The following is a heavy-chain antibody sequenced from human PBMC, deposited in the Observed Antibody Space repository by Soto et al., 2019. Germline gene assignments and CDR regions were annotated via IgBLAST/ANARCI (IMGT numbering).Heavy chain of an antibody. J-gene: IGHJ2*01. V-gene: IGHV1-69*12. CDR1: GGTFSNYP. D-gene: IGHD5-12*01. CDR3: ARGNHRWLQLWYFDL. CDR2: IIPIFGTV. Sequence: QVQLVQSGAEVKKPGSSVKVSCKASGGTFSNYPISWVRQAPGQGLEWMGGIIPIFGTVNYAQKFQGRVTITADEYTSTAYMELSRLRSEDTAVYYCARGNHRWLQLWYFDLWGRGTLVTVSS.